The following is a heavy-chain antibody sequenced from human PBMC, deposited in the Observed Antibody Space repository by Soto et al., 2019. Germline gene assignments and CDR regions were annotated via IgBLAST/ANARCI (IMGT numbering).Heavy chain of an antibody. CDR1: GGSISSGDYF. Sequence: SETLSLTCTVSGGSISSGDYFWSWIRQTPGKGLEWIKYMYKTGATYDNPSLRSRVSMSTDPSKNQFSLKVTSVTAADSAVYYCARGVSGPLYAFDSWGQGTPVTVSS. D-gene: IGHD4-17*01. CDR3: ARGVSGPLYAFDS. CDR2: MYKTGAT. J-gene: IGHJ4*02. V-gene: IGHV4-30-4*01.